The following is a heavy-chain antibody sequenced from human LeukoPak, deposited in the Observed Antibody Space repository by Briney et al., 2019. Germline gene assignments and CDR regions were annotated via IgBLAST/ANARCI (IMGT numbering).Heavy chain of an antibody. CDR2: ISWNSGSI. J-gene: IGHJ4*02. D-gene: IGHD3-9*01. Sequence: PGGSLRLSCAASGFTFDDYAMHWVRQAPGKGLEWVSGISWNSGSIGYADSAKGRFTISRDNAKNSLYLQMNSLRAEDTALYYCAGGITIFGPTDYWGQGTLVTVSS. CDR3: AGGITIFGPTDY. CDR1: GFTFDDYA. V-gene: IGHV3-9*01.